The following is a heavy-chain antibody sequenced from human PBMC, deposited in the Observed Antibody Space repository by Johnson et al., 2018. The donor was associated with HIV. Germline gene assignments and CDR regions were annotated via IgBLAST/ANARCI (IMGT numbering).Heavy chain of an antibody. CDR1: GFTFSSYW. D-gene: IGHD2-21*01. J-gene: IGHJ3*01. CDR2: IKQDGSEK. Sequence: VQLVESGGGLVQPGGSLRLSCAASGFTFSSYWMSWVRQAPGKGLEWVANIKQDGSEKYYVDSVKGRFTISRDNSKNTLYLQMSSLRAEDAALYYCAIIPAGNSFAVWGQGTMVTVSS. CDR3: AIIPAGNSFAV. V-gene: IGHV3-7*05.